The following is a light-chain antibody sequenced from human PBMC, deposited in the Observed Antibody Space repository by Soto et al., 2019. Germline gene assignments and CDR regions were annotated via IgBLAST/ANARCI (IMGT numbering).Light chain of an antibody. J-gene: IGKJ1*01. CDR3: QQYNSYSWT. CDR1: QSISSW. Sequence: DIQMTQSPSTLSASVGDRVTITCRASQSISSWLAWYQQKPGKAPKLLIYDASSLESGVPSRFSGSGSGTEFTFTISSLQPDDFATYYCQQYNSYSWTFGKGTKWEIK. CDR2: DAS. V-gene: IGKV1-5*01.